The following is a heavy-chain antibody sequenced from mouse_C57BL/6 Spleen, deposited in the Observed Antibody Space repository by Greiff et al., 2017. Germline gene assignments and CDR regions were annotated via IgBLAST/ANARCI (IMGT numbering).Heavy chain of an antibody. D-gene: IGHD2-3*01. CDR3: ARERADGYYWAY. CDR2: IDPEDGET. J-gene: IGHJ3*01. CDR1: GFNINDYY. Sequence: EVKLQESGAELVKPGASVKLSCTASGFNINDYYMHWVKQRTEQGLEWIGRIDPEDGETKYAPKFQGKATITADTSSNTAYLQLSSLTSEDTAVYYCARERADGYYWAYWGQGTLVTVSA. V-gene: IGHV14-2*01.